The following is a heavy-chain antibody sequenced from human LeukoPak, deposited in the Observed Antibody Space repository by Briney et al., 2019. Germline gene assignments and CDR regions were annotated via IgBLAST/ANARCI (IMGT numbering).Heavy chain of an antibody. V-gene: IGHV4-59*08. D-gene: IGHD3-16*02. CDR2: IYYSGST. J-gene: IGHJ4*02. CDR3: ARCLGELSLYYN. CDR1: GGSISSYY. Sequence: SETLSLTCTVSGGSISSYYWSCIRQPPGKGLEWIGYIYYSGSTNYNPSLKSRVTISVDTSKNQFSLKLSSVTAADTAVYYCARCLGELSLYYNWGQGTLVTVSS.